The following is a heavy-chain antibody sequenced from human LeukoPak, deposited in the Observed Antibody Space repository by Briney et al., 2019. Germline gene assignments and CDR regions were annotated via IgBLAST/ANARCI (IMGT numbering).Heavy chain of an antibody. D-gene: IGHD6-6*01. J-gene: IGHJ5*02. CDR2: INPNSGGT. CDR3: AREALDIAARRKRRNWFDP. V-gene: IGHV1-2*02. CDR1: GYTFTGYY. Sequence: ASVKVSCKASGYTFTGYYMHWVRQAPGQGLEWMGWINPNSGGTNYAQKFQGRGTMTRDTSINTAYMELSRLRSDDTAVYYCAREALDIAARRKRRNWFDPWGQGTLVTVSS.